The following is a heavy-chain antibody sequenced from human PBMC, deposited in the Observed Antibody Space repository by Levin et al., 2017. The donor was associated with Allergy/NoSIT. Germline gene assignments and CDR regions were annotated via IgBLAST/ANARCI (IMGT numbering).Heavy chain of an antibody. V-gene: IGHV3-13*01. CDR1: GFPFLSYS. CDR3: ASDLTRENVFDI. D-gene: IGHD7-27*01. Sequence: GESLPLSFSSSGFPFLSYSIHLVLRATGPFLSFFSALASVGDTYYPVSVKGRFTITRENAKNSLYLQMNNLRAGDTAVYYCASDLTRENVFDIWGQGTMVTVSS. CDR2: LASVGDT. J-gene: IGHJ3*02.